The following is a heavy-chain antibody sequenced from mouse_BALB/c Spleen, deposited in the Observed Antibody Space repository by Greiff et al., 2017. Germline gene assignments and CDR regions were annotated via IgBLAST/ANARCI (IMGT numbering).Heavy chain of an antibody. D-gene: IGHD2-14*01. V-gene: IGHV3-6*02. CDR2: ISYDGSN. CDR1: GYSITSGYY. CDR3: AVAYYRYEGFAY. J-gene: IGHJ3*01. Sequence: EVKLVESGPGLVKPSQSLSLTCSVTGYSITSGYYWNWIRQFPGNKLEWMGYISYDGSNNYNPSLKNRISITRDTSKNQFFLKLNSVTTEDTATYYCAVAYYRYEGFAYWGQGTLVTVSA.